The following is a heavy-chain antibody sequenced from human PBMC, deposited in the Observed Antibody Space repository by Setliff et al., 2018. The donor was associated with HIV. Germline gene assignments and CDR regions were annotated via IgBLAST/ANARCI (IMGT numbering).Heavy chain of an antibody. J-gene: IGHJ3*02. V-gene: IGHV3-33*06. CDR1: GFTFSSYG. CDR2: IWYDGSDK. CDR3: AKGDMVRGVILPFDI. D-gene: IGHD3-10*01. Sequence: GGSLRLSCAASGFTFSSYGMHWVRQAPGKGLEWVAVIWYDGSDKYYADSVKGRFTISRDNSKNTLYLQMNSLRAEDTAVYYCAKGDMVRGVILPFDIWGQGSMVTVSS.